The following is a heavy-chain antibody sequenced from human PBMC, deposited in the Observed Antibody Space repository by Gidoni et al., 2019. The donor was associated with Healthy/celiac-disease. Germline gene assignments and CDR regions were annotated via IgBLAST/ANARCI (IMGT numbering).Heavy chain of an antibody. CDR3: ARRPWILRAFDI. D-gene: IGHD5-18*01. CDR2: INHSGST. J-gene: IGHJ3*02. V-gene: IGHV4-34*01. CDR1: GGSFSGSY. Sequence: QVQLQQWGAGLLKPSATLSLTCAVYGGSFSGSYWSWTRQPPGKGLEWIGEINHSGSTNYNPSLKSRVTISVDTSKNQFSLKLSSVTAADTAVYYCARRPWILRAFDIWGQGTMVTVSS.